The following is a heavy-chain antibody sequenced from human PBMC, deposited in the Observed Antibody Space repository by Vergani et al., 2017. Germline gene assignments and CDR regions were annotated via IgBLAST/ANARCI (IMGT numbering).Heavy chain of an antibody. CDR2: KWYDGNNK. V-gene: IGHV3-33*01. D-gene: IGHD1-14*01. CDR1: GITFNQYG. J-gene: IGHJ5*02. Sequence: QVQLVESGGGVVQPGRSLKLPCAASGITFNQYGMHWVRQAPGKGLEWEAVKWYDGNNKQYADSVKGRFTISRDNSKSTMYLQMNSLRDEDTGVYYCARDLRLLYNRFDPWGQGTLVTVSS. CDR3: ARDLRLLYNRFDP.